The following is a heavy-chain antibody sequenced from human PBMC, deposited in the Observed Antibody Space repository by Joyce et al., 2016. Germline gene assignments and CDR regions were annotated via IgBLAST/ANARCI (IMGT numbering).Heavy chain of an antibody. CDR1: GFIFSSYA. V-gene: IGHV3-30*04. CDR2: ISYDGSNK. J-gene: IGHJ2*01. CDR3: ARETGTNNRAYYWYFDL. D-gene: IGHD1/OR15-1a*01. Sequence: QVQLVESGGGVVQPGRSLRLSCAASGFIFSSYAMHWVRQAPGKGLEWGAVISYDGSNKNYADSVKGRFTISRDNSKNTLYLQMNSLRAEDTAVYYCARETGTNNRAYYWYFDLWGRGTLVTVSS.